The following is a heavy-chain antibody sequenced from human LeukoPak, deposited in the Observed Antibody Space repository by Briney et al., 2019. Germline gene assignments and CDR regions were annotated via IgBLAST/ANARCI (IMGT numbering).Heavy chain of an antibody. CDR2: ISSDSSHT. CDR1: GFIFSSYS. Sequence: GGSLRLSCAASGFIFSSYSMNWVRQAPGKGLEWVSFISSDSSHTYYADSVKGRFTISRDNAQNSLYLQMNSLRAEDTALYYCARDNSGPAAARHLDPYYYGMDVWGQGTTVTVSS. V-gene: IGHV3-21*01. CDR3: ARDNSGPAAARHLDPYYYGMDV. J-gene: IGHJ6*02. D-gene: IGHD6-13*01.